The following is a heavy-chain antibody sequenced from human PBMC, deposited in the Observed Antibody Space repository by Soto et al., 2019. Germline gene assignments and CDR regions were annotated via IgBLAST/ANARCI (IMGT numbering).Heavy chain of an antibody. J-gene: IGHJ4*02. D-gene: IGHD3-22*01. CDR1: GGSISSGGYS. Sequence: SETLSLTCVVSGGSISSGGYSWTWIRQRPGKGLEWIGYIYHSGSTYYNPSLKSRVTISLDRSKNQFSLELSSVTAADTAVYYCARGGAGSGYYLFDYWGQGTLVTVSS. V-gene: IGHV4-30-2*01. CDR2: IYHSGST. CDR3: ARGGAGSGYYLFDY.